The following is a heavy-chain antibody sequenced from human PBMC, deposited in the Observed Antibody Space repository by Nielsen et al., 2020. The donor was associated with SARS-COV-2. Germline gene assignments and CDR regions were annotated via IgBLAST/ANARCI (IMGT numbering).Heavy chain of an antibody. V-gene: IGHV3-33*05. CDR1: GFTFSSYG. CDR2: ISYDGSNK. Sequence: GGSLRLSCAASGFTFSSYGMHWVRQAPGKGLEWVAVISYDGSNKYYADSVKGRFTISRDNAKNSLYLQMNSLRVEDTAVYYCASSTGPGGWFDPWGQGTLVTVSS. CDR3: ASSTGPGGWFDP. D-gene: IGHD7-27*01. J-gene: IGHJ5*02.